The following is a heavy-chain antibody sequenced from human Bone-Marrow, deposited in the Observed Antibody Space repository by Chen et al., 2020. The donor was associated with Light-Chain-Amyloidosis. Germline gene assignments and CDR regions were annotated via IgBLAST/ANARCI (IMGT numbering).Heavy chain of an antibody. CDR1: GGTFSSYA. J-gene: IGHJ6*02. CDR2: IIPIFGTA. V-gene: IGHV1-69*01. Sequence: QVQLVQSGAEVKKPGSSVKVSCKASGGTFSSYAISWVRQAPGQGLEWMGGIIPIFGTANYAQKFQGRVTITADESTSTAYMELSSLRSEDTAVYYCARDQHSSSWYGNYYYYGMDVWGQGTTVTVSS. CDR3: ARDQHSSSWYGNYYYYGMDV. D-gene: IGHD6-13*01.